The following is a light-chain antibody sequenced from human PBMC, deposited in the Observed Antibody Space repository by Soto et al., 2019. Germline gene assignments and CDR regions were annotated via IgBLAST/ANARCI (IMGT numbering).Light chain of an antibody. J-gene: IGKJ4*01. CDR2: GTS. V-gene: IGKV3-15*01. Sequence: EIVMTQSPATLSVSPEERATLSCRASQSVGVNLAWYQQKPGQAPRLLVHGTSTRAAGVPTRFSGSGSGTDFTLTISSLQSEDFATYYCQQYNEWPLTFGGGTKVDIK. CDR3: QQYNEWPLT. CDR1: QSVGVN.